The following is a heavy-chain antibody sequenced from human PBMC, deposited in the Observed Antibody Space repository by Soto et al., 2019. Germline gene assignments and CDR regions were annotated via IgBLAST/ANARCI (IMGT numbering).Heavy chain of an antibody. CDR3: AKADGEQWLLPHLEN. CDR1: GFNFNKYA. CDR2: ISCCGGTA. V-gene: IGHV3-23*01. J-gene: IGHJ4*01. Sequence: EVQLLESGGDLVRPGESLRLSCAASGFNFNKYAMSWVRQAPGEGLEWVSGISCCGGTASYADSVKGRFTIARDDSKNTLFLHMNSLRVEDTAEYYCAKADGEQWLLPHLENWGRETLVTVS. D-gene: IGHD6-19*01.